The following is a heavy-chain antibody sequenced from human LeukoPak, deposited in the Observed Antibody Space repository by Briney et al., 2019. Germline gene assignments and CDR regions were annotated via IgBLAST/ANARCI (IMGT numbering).Heavy chain of an antibody. CDR2: MNPNSGNT. D-gene: IGHD2-21*02. CDR1: GYTFTSYD. V-gene: IGHV1-8*03. J-gene: IGHJ4*02. Sequence: ASVKVSCKASGYTFTSYDINWVRQATGQGLEWMGWMNPNSGNTGYAQKFQGRVTITRNTSISTAYMELSSLRSEDTAVYYCARALAYCGGDCYSYHYWGQGTLVTVSS. CDR3: ARALAYCGGDCYSYHY.